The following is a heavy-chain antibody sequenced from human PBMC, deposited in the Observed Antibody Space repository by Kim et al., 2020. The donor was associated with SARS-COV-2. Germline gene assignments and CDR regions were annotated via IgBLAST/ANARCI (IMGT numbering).Heavy chain of an antibody. J-gene: IGHJ5*02. CDR3: ARERVPSLYCSGGSCLPANWFDP. CDR1: GDSVSSNSAA. CDR2: TYYRSKWYN. D-gene: IGHD2-15*01. Sequence: SQTLSLTCAISGDSVSSNSAAWHWIRQSPSRGLEWLGRTYYRSKWYNDYAVSVKSRITINPDTSKNQFSLQLNSVTPEDTAVYYCARERVPSLYCSGGSCLPANWFDPWGQGTLVTVSS. V-gene: IGHV6-1*01.